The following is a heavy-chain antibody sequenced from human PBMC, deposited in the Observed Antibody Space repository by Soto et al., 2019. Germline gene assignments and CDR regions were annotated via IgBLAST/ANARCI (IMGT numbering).Heavy chain of an antibody. CDR2: INPYNANT. Sequence: ASVKVSCKTSGYTFTNHGINWVRQAPGQGLEWMGWINPYNANTNYAQKLQGRVTMTTDTSTSTAYMDLRSLTSDDTAVYYCARLQRYVEGLPGGLDCWGQGTLVTVSS. J-gene: IGHJ4*02. CDR1: GYTFTNHG. V-gene: IGHV1-18*04. D-gene: IGHD3-3*01. CDR3: ARLQRYVEGLPGGLDC.